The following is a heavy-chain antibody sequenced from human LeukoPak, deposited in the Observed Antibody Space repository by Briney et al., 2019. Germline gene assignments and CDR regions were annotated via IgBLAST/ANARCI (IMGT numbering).Heavy chain of an antibody. Sequence: SETLSLTCTVSGVSISSYYWSWIRQSPGKGLEWLGYIYYSGSTNYNPSLKSRVTISVDKSKNQFSLKLSSVTAADTAVYYCATGTYGDYVYYYYYMDVWGKGTTVTVSS. D-gene: IGHD4-17*01. CDR1: GVSISSYY. V-gene: IGHV4-59*01. J-gene: IGHJ6*03. CDR2: IYYSGST. CDR3: ATGTYGDYVYYYYYMDV.